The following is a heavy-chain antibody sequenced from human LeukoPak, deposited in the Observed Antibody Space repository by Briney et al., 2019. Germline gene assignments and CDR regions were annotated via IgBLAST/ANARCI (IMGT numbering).Heavy chain of an antibody. Sequence: GGSLRLSCAASGFTFSSYAMSWVRQAPGKGLEWVANINQEGSERYYVDSVKGRFTISRDNAKNSLYLQMNSLRAEDTAVYYCARDNVRDGGIAAGVTDFWGQGTLVTVSS. CDR2: INQEGSER. J-gene: IGHJ4*02. V-gene: IGHV3-7*01. D-gene: IGHD6-13*01. CDR1: GFTFSSYA. CDR3: ARDNVRDGGIAAGVTDF.